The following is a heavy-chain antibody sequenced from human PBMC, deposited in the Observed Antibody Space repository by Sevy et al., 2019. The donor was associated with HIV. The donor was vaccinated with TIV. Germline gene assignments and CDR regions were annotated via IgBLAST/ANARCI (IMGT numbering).Heavy chain of an antibody. V-gene: IGHV1-69*13. J-gene: IGHJ3*02. CDR3: ARGGGVATNGDHDAFDI. CDR2: IIPIFGTP. Sequence: ASVKVSCKASGDTFSTYGLSWVRQAPGQGLEWMGGIIPIFGTPNYAQKFQGRVTITADESASTAYMELSSLRSEDTALYYWARGGGVATNGDHDAFDIWGHGTLVTGSS. D-gene: IGHD2-8*01. CDR1: GDTFSTYG.